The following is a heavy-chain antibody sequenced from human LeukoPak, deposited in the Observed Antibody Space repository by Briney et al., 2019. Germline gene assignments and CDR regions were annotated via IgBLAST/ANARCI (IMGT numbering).Heavy chain of an antibody. CDR2: MNPNSGNT. V-gene: IGHV1-8*01. J-gene: IGHJ5*02. CDR1: GYTFTSYD. D-gene: IGHD3-3*01. Sequence: ASVTVSCTASGYTFTSYDINWVRQATGQGLEWMGWMNPNSGNTGYAQKFQGRVTMTRNTSISTAYMELSSLRSEDTAVYYCARVYSYYDFWSGSNWFDPWGQGTLVTASS. CDR3: ARVYSYYDFWSGSNWFDP.